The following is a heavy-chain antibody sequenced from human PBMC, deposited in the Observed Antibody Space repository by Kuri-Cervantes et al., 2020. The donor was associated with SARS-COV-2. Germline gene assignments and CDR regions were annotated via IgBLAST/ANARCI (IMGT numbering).Heavy chain of an antibody. CDR2: ILYTGNT. D-gene: IGHD2-2*01. CDR3: ARHQLVVPAANPYSYFDP. J-gene: IGHJ5*02. Sequence: SETLSLTCTVSRGSINRSPYFWGWIRQPPGKALEWIGSILYTGNTHYTPSLHSRVIMSVDTSKNQFSLNLTSVTAADTAVYYCARHQLVVPAANPYSYFDPWGQGSRVTGSS. V-gene: IGHV4-39*01. CDR1: RGSINRSPYF.